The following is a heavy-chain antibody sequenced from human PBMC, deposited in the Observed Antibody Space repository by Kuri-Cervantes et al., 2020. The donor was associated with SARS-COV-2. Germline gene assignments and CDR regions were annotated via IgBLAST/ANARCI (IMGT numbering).Heavy chain of an antibody. CDR3: ARGGEDFVQETRNWFEP. CDR1: GFTFSSYA. J-gene: IGHJ5*02. CDR2: ISYDGSNK. D-gene: IGHD2-8*01. V-gene: IGHV3-30-3*01. Sequence: GESLKISCAASGFTFSSYAMHWVRQAPGKGLEWVAVISYDGSNKYYADSVKGRFTISRDNSKNTLYLQMNSLRAEDTAVYYCARGGEDFVQETRNWFEPWGRGTQVTVSS.